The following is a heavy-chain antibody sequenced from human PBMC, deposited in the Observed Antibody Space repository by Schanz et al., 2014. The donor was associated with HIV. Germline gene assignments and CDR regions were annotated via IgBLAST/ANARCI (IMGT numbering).Heavy chain of an antibody. V-gene: IGHV1-69*01. D-gene: IGHD3-3*02. J-gene: IGHJ6*02. CDR1: GGTFSSYA. CDR3: AKSPIFGDVIFYGMDV. CDR2: MIPSFRLR. Sequence: QVQLVQSGAEVKKPGSSVKVSCKASGGTFSSYAISWVRQAPGQGLEWMGGMIPSFRLRTYAQKFQGIVTIAADESASTAYMELNSLRSDDTAVYYCAKSPIFGDVIFYGMDVWGQGTTVTVSS.